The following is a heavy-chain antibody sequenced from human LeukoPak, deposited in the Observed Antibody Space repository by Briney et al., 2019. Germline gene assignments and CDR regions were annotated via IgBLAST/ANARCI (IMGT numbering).Heavy chain of an antibody. J-gene: IGHJ4*02. V-gene: IGHV3-7*01. D-gene: IGHD3-22*01. Sequence: GGSLRLSCAASGFTVSSNYMSWVRQAPGEGLEWVANIKRDGSEKYYVDSVKGRFTISRDNAKSSLYLQMNSLRAEDTAVYYCARDQNYYDSSGELYYVYWGQGTLVTVSS. CDR3: ARDQNYYDSSGELYYVY. CDR2: IKRDGSEK. CDR1: GFTVSSNY.